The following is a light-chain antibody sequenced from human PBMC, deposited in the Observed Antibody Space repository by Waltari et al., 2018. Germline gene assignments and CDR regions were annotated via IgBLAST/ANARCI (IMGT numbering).Light chain of an antibody. CDR3: QSYDASLSVV. V-gene: IGLV1-40*01. Sequence: QSVLTQPPSVSGAPGQRVTISCTGSGSNIGAGYDVHWYQQLPRAAPKLRIYGSSTRPLGFPDRLFGSTSGTSASLAIIGLQAVDEADYYCQSYDASLSVVFGGGTKLTVL. CDR2: GSS. J-gene: IGLJ3*02. CDR1: GSNIGAGYD.